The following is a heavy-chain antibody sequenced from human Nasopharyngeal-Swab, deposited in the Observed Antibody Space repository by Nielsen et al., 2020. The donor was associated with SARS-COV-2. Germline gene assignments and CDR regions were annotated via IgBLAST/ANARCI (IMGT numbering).Heavy chain of an antibody. Sequence: SMKISCAASGFTFDDYAMHWVRQARGKGLEWVSGISWNSGSICYADSVKGRFTITRNNAKKSLYLQMNSLRAEDTALYYCAKDIGAGIDYWGQGTLVTVSS. V-gene: IGHV3-9*01. CDR2: ISWNSGSI. J-gene: IGHJ4*02. CDR3: AKDIGAGIDY. D-gene: IGHD3-3*01. CDR1: GFTFDDYA.